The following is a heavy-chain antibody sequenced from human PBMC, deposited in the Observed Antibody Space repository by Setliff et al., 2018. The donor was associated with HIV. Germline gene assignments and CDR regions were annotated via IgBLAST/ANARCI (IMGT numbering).Heavy chain of an antibody. J-gene: IGHJ4*02. Sequence: GGSLRLSCAASGFTFSNYDMNWVRQAPGRGLEWISHISSSTGRAIYYADSVKGRFTISRDDPKNSLYLQMNSLRVEDTALYYCARDLSRSADYGVFDSWGQGTPVTVSS. CDR3: ARDLSRSADYGVFDS. CDR1: GFTFSNYD. V-gene: IGHV3-48*03. D-gene: IGHD4-17*01. CDR2: ISSSTGRAI.